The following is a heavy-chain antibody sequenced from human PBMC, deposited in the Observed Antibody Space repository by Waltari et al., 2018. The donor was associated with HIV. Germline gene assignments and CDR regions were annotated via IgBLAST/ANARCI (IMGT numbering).Heavy chain of an antibody. J-gene: IGHJ4*02. V-gene: IGHV3-23*04. CDR1: GFTGSTSA. CDR3: AHEAAVSAGPLDS. D-gene: IGHD6-19*01. Sequence: EVHLAESGGGLVQPGESLTISCVVSGFTGSTSALTWGGQAPGKGLQWVSSIGGSDNSTHYADSVRNRFFSSRDDSQNTLSLQMHSLTINDTAVYFCAHEAAVSAGPLDSWGQGIIVIVSS. CDR2: IGGSDNST.